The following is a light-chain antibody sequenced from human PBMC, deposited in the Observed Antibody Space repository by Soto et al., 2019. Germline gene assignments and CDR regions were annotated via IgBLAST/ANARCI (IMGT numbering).Light chain of an antibody. Sequence: IHVILSXSTLSAYTEDXXXXXCRASQSIISWWAWYQQXPWKSPNLLIYKAXSLESGVPSRFSGSGSGTEFTITISSLQPDDFATYYCQHYNSDSTFGKGTKV. CDR2: KAX. J-gene: IGKJ1*01. CDR1: QSIISW. V-gene: IGKV1-5*03. CDR3: QHYNSDST.